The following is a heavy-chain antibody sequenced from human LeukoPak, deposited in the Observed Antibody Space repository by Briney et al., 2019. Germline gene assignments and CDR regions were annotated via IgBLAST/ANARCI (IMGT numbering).Heavy chain of an antibody. CDR1: GYSFTTYY. V-gene: IGHV1-46*01. CDR2: MSPSGGST. J-gene: IGHJ4*02. D-gene: IGHD1-26*01. CDR3: ARDSVGASYFFDY. Sequence: ASVKVSCKASGYSFTTYYIHWVRQAPGQGLEWMGVMSPSGGSTSYAQKFQGSVTMTRDTSTSTVYMELRSLRSEDTALYYCARDSVGASYFFDYWGQGTLVTVSS.